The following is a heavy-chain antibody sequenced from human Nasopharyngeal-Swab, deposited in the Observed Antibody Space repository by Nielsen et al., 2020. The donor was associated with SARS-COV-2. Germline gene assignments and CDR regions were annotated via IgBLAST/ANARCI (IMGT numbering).Heavy chain of an antibody. J-gene: IGHJ4*02. D-gene: IGHD3-22*01. V-gene: IGHV2-70*11. CDR2: IDWDVDK. CDR3: ARLTYYYDSSGYYYGRFDY. Sequence: WIRQPPGKALEWLARIDWDVDKYYSTSLKTRLTISKDTSKNQVVLTMTNMDPVDTATYYCARLTYYYDSSGYYYGRFDYWGQGTLVTVSS.